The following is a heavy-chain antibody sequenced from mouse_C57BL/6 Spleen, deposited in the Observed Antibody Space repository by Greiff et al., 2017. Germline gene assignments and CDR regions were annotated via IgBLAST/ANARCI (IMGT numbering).Heavy chain of an antibody. Sequence: EVKLVESGGDLVKPGGSLKLSCAASGFTFSSYGMSWVRQTPDKRLEWVATISSGGSYTYYPDSVKGRVTISKENAKNTLYLQMSLLKTEDTAMYYCAIHGDYYGISYEAWFAYWGQGTLVTVSA. CDR2: ISSGGSYT. J-gene: IGHJ3*01. CDR3: AIHGDYYGISYEAWFAY. D-gene: IGHD1-1*01. V-gene: IGHV5-6*02. CDR1: GFTFSSYG.